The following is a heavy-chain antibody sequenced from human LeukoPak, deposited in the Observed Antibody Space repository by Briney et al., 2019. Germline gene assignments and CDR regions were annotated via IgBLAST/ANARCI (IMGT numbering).Heavy chain of an antibody. CDR2: MNPNSGNT. D-gene: IGHD2-2*01. CDR3: ARGKRDVRYCSSTSCPYYFDY. CDR1: GYTFTSYY. J-gene: IGHJ4*02. Sequence: ASVKVSCKASGYTFTSYYMHWVRQAPGQGLDWTGWMNPNSGNTGYAQKFQGRVTMTRNTSISTAYMELSSLRSEDTAVYYCARGKRDVRYCSSTSCPYYFDYWGQGTLVTVSS. V-gene: IGHV1-8*02.